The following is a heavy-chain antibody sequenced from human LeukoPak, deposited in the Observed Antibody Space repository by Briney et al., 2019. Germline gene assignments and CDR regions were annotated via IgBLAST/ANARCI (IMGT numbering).Heavy chain of an antibody. CDR3: ARTINCDSWSQYYT. CDR2: INHRGST. D-gene: IGHD3-3*01. Sequence: SETLSLTCAVYGGSFSGYYCSWIRQPPGKGLEWIGEINHRGSTNYNPSLKSRVTISVDTSKNQCSLKLRSVIAADTAVYYCARTINCDSWSQYYTWG. V-gene: IGHV4-34*01. CDR1: GGSFSGYY. J-gene: IGHJ5*01.